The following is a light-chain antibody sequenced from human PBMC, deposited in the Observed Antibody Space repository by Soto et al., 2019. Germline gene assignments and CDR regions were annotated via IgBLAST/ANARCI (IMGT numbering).Light chain of an antibody. Sequence: QSVLTQPPSVSGAPGQTVTISCTGSSSNIGANFDVAWFQHLPGSAPKVLIYGNTNRPSGVPARFSGSKSGTSASLAITGLQADDEADYSCQSYDSSLRAYVFGSGTKLTVL. V-gene: IGLV1-40*01. CDR1: SSNIGANFD. J-gene: IGLJ1*01. CDR2: GNT. CDR3: QSYDSSLRAYV.